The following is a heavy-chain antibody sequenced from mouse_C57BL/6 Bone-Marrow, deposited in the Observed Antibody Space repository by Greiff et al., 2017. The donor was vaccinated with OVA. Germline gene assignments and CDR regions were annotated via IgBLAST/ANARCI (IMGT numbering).Heavy chain of an antibody. CDR1: GYSFTDYN. J-gene: IGHJ1*03. V-gene: IGHV1-39*01. CDR3: ARWYYGSSVYWYFDV. D-gene: IGHD1-1*01. Sequence: VQLKESGPELVKPGASVKISCKASGYSFTDYNMNWVKQSNGKSLEWIGVINPNYGTTSYNQKFKGKATLTVDQSSSTAYMQLNSLTSEDSAVYYCARWYYGSSVYWYFDVWGTGTTVTVSA. CDR2: INPNYGTT.